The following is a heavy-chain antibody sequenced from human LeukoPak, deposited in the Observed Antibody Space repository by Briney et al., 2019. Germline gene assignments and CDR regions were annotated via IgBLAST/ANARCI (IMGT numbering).Heavy chain of an antibody. V-gene: IGHV3-30*18. CDR3: AKDGMVYAIEYFQQ. CDR2: ISYDGINK. D-gene: IGHD2-8*01. J-gene: IGHJ1*01. Sequence: GGSLRLSCAASGFTFTDYYMNWIRQAPGKGLEWVGSISYDGINKYYADSVKGRFTISRDNSKNTLYLQINSLRTEDTAVYYCAKDGMVYAIEYFQQWGQGTLVTVSS. CDR1: GFTFTDYY.